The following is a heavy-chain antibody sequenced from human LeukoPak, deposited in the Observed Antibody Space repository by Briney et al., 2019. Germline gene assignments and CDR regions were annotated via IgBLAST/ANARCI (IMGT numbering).Heavy chain of an antibody. D-gene: IGHD1-26*01. CDR3: ASPGIVGATTIGY. V-gene: IGHV3-21*01. J-gene: IGHJ4*02. CDR1: GFTFSSYS. CDR2: ISSSSSYI. Sequence: GGSLRFSCAASGFTFSSYSMNWVRQAPGKGLEWVSSISSSSSYIYYADSVKGRFTISRDNAKNSLYLQMNNLRAEDTAVYYCASPGIVGATTIGYWGQGTLVTVSS.